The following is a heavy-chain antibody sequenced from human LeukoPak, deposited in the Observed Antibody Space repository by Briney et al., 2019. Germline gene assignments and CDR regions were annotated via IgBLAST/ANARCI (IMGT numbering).Heavy chain of an antibody. Sequence: PGGSLRLSCAASGFTLSSYGMSWVHQAPGGGLEWVSDISGSGGRTYYAVSVKGRLTLSRDNSKHTMYMQINSLRTAHPAVYYCANEDNGVYRFAYGGQGTRVTVSS. CDR3: ANEDNGVYRFAY. CDR1: GFTLSSYG. D-gene: IGHD4-17*01. J-gene: IGHJ4*02. V-gene: IGHV3-23*01. CDR2: ISGSGGRT.